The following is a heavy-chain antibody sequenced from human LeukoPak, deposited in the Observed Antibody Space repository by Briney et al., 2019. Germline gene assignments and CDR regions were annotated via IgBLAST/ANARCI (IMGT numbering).Heavy chain of an antibody. Sequence: SETLSLTCTVSGGSISSNYWSWIRQPPGKGLEWIGYSYYSGSTNHNPSLKSRGTISVDTSKNQFFLKLSSVTAADTAVYYCARVAVVAGPGYFDYWGQGTLVTVSS. CDR2: SYYSGST. D-gene: IGHD6-19*01. V-gene: IGHV4-59*08. CDR3: ARVAVVAGPGYFDY. J-gene: IGHJ4*02. CDR1: GGSISSNY.